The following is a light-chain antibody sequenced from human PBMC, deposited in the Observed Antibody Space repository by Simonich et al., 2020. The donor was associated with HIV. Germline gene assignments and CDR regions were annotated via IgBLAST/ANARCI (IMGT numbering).Light chain of an antibody. CDR2: EVS. V-gene: IGLV2-23*02. CDR3: CSYAGSSTLV. CDR1: SIDVGSYNL. J-gene: IGLJ3*02. Sequence: QSALTQPASVSGSPGQSITISCTGISIDVGSYNLVSWYQQHPGKAPKLMIYEVSKRPSGVSNRFSGSKSGNTASLTISGLQAEDEADYYCCSYAGSSTLVFGGGTKLTVL.